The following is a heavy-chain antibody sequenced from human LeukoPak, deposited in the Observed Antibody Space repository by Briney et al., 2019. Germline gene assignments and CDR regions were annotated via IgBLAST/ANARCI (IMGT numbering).Heavy chain of an antibody. CDR3: ARLPDSSGSWGHFDL. V-gene: IGHV4-39*01. D-gene: IGHD3-22*01. CDR1: GGSISSRIYY. CDR2: IYYSGNT. Sequence: PSETLSDTCTVSGGSISSRIYYWGWIRQPPGKGLECIGNIYYSGNTYYNPSLKSRVTISVDTSKNQISLKLSSVTAADTAVYYCARLPDSSGSWGHFDLWGRGTQVTVSS. J-gene: IGHJ2*01.